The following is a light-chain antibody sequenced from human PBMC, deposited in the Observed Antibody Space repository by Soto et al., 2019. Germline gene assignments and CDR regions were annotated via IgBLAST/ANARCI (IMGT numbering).Light chain of an antibody. V-gene: IGKV3-11*01. CDR1: QNVVSY. Sequence: EIVLTQSPATLSLSPGERATLSCWASQNVVSYLACYQHKPGQAPRLLIYDAFKRATGIPARFSGSGSGTDFPLTISSLAPEDFGVYYCQQRSHWPLTFGQGTKLEVK. CDR3: QQRSHWPLT. J-gene: IGKJ2*01. CDR2: DAF.